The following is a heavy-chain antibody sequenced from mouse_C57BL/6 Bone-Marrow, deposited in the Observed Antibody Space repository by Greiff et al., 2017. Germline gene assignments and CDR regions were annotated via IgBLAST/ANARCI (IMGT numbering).Heavy chain of an antibody. CDR2: IDPSDSYT. J-gene: IGHJ2*01. CDR1: GYTFTSYW. Sequence: QVHVKQPGAELVMPGASVRLSCKASGYTFTSYWMHWVKQRPGQGLEWIGEIDPSDSYTNYNQKFKGKSTLTVDKSSSTAYMQLSSLTSEDSAVYYCARGPYWGQGTTLTVSS. V-gene: IGHV1-69*01. CDR3: ARGPY.